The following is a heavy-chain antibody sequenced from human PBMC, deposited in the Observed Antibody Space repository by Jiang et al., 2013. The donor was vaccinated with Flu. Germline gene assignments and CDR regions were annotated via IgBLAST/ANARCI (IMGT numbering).Heavy chain of an antibody. V-gene: IGHV4-34*01. D-gene: IGHD2-21*02. CDR1: GGSVQWLL. CDR3: ARQQRLLRTGIDS. Sequence: TLSLTCAVYGGSVQWLLLELDPSAPRKGLEWIGEINHSGGTDYNPSLKSRVTMSIDTSKNHFSLNLRSVTAADTAMYYCARQQRLLRTGIDSWGQGTLVTGSS. J-gene: IGHJ4*02. CDR2: INHSGGT.